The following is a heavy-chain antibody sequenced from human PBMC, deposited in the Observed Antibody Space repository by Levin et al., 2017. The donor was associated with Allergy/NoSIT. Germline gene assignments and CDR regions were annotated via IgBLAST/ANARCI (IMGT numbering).Heavy chain of an antibody. D-gene: IGHD4-17*01. J-gene: IGHJ6*02. CDR2: IIPIFGTA. V-gene: IGHV1-69*13. CDR3: ARGTNGDQLRDYYYYYGMDV. CDR1: GGTFSSYA. Sequence: SVKVSCKASGGTFSSYAISWVRQAPGQGLEWMGGIIPIFGTANYAQKFQGRVTITADESTSTAYMELSSLRSEDTAVYYCARGTNGDQLRDYYYYYGMDVWGQGTTVTVSS.